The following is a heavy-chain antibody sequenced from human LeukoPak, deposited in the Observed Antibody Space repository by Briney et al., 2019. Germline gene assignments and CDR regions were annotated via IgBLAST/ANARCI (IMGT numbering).Heavy chain of an antibody. Sequence: ASVKVSCKASGYTFTGYYMHWVRQAPGQGLEWMGWINPNSGGTNYAQKFQGRVTMSRDTSISTAYMELSRLRSDDTAVYYCARGVGSSGLLNSWGQGTLVTVSS. CDR3: ARGVGSSGLLNS. V-gene: IGHV1-2*02. J-gene: IGHJ4*02. CDR2: INPNSGGT. CDR1: GYTFTGYY. D-gene: IGHD6-19*01.